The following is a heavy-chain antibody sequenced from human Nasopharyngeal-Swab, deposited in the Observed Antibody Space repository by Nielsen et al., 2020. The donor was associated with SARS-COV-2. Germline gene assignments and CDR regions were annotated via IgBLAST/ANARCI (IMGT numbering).Heavy chain of an antibody. CDR3: ARAPGVDYYYYMDV. J-gene: IGHJ6*03. CDR2: INPGTVNT. Sequence: ASVKVSCKVSGYTFTNYGIHWVRQAPGQRLEWMGWINPGTVNTKYSQKFQGRVTISRDTSASTAYMELSSLRSEDTAVYYCARAPGVDYYYYMDVWGNGTTVTV. V-gene: IGHV1-3*01. CDR1: GYTFTNYG.